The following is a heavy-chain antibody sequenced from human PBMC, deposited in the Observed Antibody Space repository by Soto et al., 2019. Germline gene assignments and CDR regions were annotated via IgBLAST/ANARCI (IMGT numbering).Heavy chain of an antibody. D-gene: IGHD2-2*01. CDR2: ISGSGGST. J-gene: IGHJ6*02. CDR3: AKAVSSLSSRFPVPLWGMDV. V-gene: IGHV3-23*01. Sequence: AGGSLRLSCAASVFTFSIYGMSWVRQAPGKGLDWVSAISGSGGSTYYADSVKGRFTISRDNSKNTLYLQMNSLRAEDTAVYYCAKAVSSLSSRFPVPLWGMDVWGQGTTVTVSS. CDR1: VFTFSIYG.